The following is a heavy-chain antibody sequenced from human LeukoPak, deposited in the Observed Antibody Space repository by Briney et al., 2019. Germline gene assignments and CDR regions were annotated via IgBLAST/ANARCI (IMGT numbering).Heavy chain of an antibody. D-gene: IGHD2-21*01. CDR3: AKENVYSGGAFDI. J-gene: IGHJ3*02. V-gene: IGHV3-30*02. CDR1: GFTFSSYG. Sequence: GGSLRLSCAASGFTFSSYGMHWVRQAPGKGLEWVAFIRYDGSNKYYADSVKGRFTISRDNSKNTMYLQMNSLRAEDTAVYYCAKENVYSGGAFDIWGQGTMVTVSS. CDR2: IRYDGSNK.